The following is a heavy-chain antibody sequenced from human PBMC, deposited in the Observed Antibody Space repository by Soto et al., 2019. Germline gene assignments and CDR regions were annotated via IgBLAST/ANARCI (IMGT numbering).Heavy chain of an antibody. CDR2: IYYSGST. Sequence: TSETLSLTCTVSGGSISSSSYYWGWIRQPPGKGLEWIGSIYYSGSTYYNPSLKSRVTISVDTSKNQFSLKLSSVTAADTAVYYCARAPYDFWSGYIVLDYNGIDVWGQGTTGSGS. D-gene: IGHD3-3*01. J-gene: IGHJ6*02. CDR1: GGSISSSSYY. CDR3: ARAPYDFWSGYIVLDYNGIDV. V-gene: IGHV4-39*01.